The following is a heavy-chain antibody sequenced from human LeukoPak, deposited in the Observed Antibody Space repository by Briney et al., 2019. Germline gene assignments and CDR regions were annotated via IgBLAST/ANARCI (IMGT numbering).Heavy chain of an antibody. CDR3: ARSPGWMTAVTKTTFDY. V-gene: IGHV3-23*01. Sequence: GGSLRLSCAASGFTFSSYAMSWVRQAPGKGLEWVSAISGSGGSTYYADSVKGRFTISRDNSKNTLYLQMNSLRAEDTAIYYCARSPGWMTAVTKTTFDYWGQGTLVTVSS. J-gene: IGHJ4*02. D-gene: IGHD6-25*01. CDR1: GFTFSSYA. CDR2: ISGSGGST.